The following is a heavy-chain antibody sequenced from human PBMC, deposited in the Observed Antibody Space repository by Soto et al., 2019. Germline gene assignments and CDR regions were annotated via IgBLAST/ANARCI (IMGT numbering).Heavy chain of an antibody. CDR2: VHFGGST. D-gene: IGHD3-3*01. J-gene: IGHJ5*02. CDR3: ARHQGYDFYSAYRPGWFDP. CDR1: GGSISSGSNY. Sequence: SETLSLTCTVSGGSISSGSNYWGWIRQPPGKGLEWIGSVHFGGSTYSSPSLKRRVTVSVDTSKNQFSLWLTSVTAADTAVYYCARHQGYDFYSAYRPGWFDPWCQGTLVTVS. V-gene: IGHV4-39*01.